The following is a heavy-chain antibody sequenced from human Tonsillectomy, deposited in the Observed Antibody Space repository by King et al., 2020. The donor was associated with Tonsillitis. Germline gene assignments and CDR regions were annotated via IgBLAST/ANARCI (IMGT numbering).Heavy chain of an antibody. CDR3: AREVVGATQSRAFDY. D-gene: IGHD1-26*01. CDR1: GGSISSGDYY. Sequence: QLQESGPGLVKPSQTLSLTCTVSGGSISSGDYYWSWIRQPPGKGLEWIGHIYYSGSTYYNPSLKSRITISLDTSKNQFSLKLSSVTAADTAVYYCAREVVGATQSRAFDYWGQGSLVTVSS. V-gene: IGHV4-30-4*01. CDR2: IYYSGST. J-gene: IGHJ4*01.